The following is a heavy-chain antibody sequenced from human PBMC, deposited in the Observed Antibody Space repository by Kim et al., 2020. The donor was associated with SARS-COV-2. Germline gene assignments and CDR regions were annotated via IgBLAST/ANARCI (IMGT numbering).Heavy chain of an antibody. J-gene: IGHJ2*01. CDR3: ARERVSSGWSHRRVYFDL. D-gene: IGHD6-19*01. CDR2: IWYDGSNK. Sequence: GGSLRLSCAASGFTFSSYGMHWVRQAPGKGLEWVAVIWYDGSNKYYADSVKGRFTISRDNSKNTLYLQMNSLRAEDTAVYYCARERVSSGWSHRRVYFDLWGRGTLVTVSS. CDR1: GFTFSSYG. V-gene: IGHV3-33*01.